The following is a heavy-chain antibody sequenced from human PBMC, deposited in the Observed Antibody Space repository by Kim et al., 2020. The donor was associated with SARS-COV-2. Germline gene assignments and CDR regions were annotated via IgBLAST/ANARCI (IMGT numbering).Heavy chain of an antibody. Sequence: QEFQGRVIISSDTSARTVYMDLSSLRSEDTAVYYCARVRLSGNHYFFGMDVWGQGTAVTVSS. D-gene: IGHD3-10*01. J-gene: IGHJ6*02. V-gene: IGHV1-3*01. CDR3: ARVRLSGNHYFFGMDV.